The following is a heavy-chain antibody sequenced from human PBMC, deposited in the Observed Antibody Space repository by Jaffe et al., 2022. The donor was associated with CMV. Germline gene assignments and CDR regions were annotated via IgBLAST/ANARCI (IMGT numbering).Heavy chain of an antibody. CDR2: IIPILGIA. V-gene: IGHV1-69*09. CDR3: APYYYDSSAHWNAFDI. J-gene: IGHJ3*02. D-gene: IGHD3-22*01. Sequence: QVQLVQSGAEVKKPGSSVKVSCKASGGTFSSYAISWVRQAPGQGLEWMGRIIPILGIANYAQKFQGRVTITADKSTSTAYMELSSLRSEDTAVYYCAPYYYDSSAHWNAFDIWGQGTMVTVSS. CDR1: GGTFSSYA.